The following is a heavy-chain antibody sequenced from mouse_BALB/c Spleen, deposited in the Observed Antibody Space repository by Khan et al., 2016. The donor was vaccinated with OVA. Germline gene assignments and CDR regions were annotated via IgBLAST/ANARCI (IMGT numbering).Heavy chain of an antibody. D-gene: IGHD2-14*01. CDR2: INTHSGVP. CDR3: ARGGAAYYRNDGDAMDY. Sequence: QIQLVQSGPELKKPGETVRISCKASGYTFTTAGMQWVQKMPGKGLKWIGWINTHSGVPKYVEDFKGRFAFSLETSASTAYLQITNLKDEDTATYFCARGGAAYYRNDGDAMDYWGQGTSVTVSS. V-gene: IGHV9-4*02. J-gene: IGHJ4*01. CDR1: GYTFTTAG.